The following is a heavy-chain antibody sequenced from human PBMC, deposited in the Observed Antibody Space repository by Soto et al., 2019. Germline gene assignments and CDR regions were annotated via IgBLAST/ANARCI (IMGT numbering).Heavy chain of an antibody. CDR1: GGSFSGYY. D-gene: IGHD3-10*01. J-gene: IGHJ3*02. V-gene: IGHV4-34*01. CDR2: INHSGST. Sequence: LSLTCAVYGGSFSGYYWSWIRQPPGKGLEWIGEINHSGSTKYNPSLKSRVTISVDTSKNQFSLKLSSVTAADTAVYYCARGGYYARYAFDIWGQGTMVTVPS. CDR3: ARGGYYARYAFDI.